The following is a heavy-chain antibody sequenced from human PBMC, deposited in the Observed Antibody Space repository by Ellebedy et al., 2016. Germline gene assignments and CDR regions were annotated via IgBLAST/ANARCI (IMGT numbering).Heavy chain of an antibody. Sequence: ASVKVSCKASGYTFTSYAMNWVRQAPGQGLEWMGWINTNTGNPTYAQGLTGRFVFSLDTSVSTAYLQISSLKAEDTAVYYCARDFYGSGPGDPTIDYWGQGTLVTVSS. V-gene: IGHV7-4-1*02. D-gene: IGHD3-10*01. CDR3: ARDFYGSGPGDPTIDY. CDR2: INTNTGNP. CDR1: GYTFTSYA. J-gene: IGHJ4*02.